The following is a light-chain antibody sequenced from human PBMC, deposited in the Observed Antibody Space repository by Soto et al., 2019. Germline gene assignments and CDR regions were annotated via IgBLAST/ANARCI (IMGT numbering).Light chain of an antibody. Sequence: QSVLTQPPSASGSPGQSVTISCTGTSSDVGGYNYVSWYQQHPGKAPKLMIHEVSKRPSGVPDRFSGSKYGNTASLTVSGLQEEDDADYYCSSYAGSNNEVFGTGTKVTVL. J-gene: IGLJ1*01. CDR1: SSDVGGYNY. V-gene: IGLV2-8*01. CDR3: SSYAGSNNEV. CDR2: EVS.